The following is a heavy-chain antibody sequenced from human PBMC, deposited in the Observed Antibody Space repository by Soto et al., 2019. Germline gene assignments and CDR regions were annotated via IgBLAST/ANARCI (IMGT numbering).Heavy chain of an antibody. J-gene: IGHJ4*02. Sequence: GGSLRLSCAASGFSFGDYWMSWVRQAPGKGLEWVAHMKNDGSEKYYVDSVKGRFTVSRDNTKSSLYLQMSSLRAEDTAVYYCAKLGSGYYPGLYFHYCGPGPLATVSS. CDR1: GFSFGDYW. D-gene: IGHD6-25*01. V-gene: IGHV3-7*03. CDR2: MKNDGSEK. CDR3: AKLGSGYYPGLYFHY.